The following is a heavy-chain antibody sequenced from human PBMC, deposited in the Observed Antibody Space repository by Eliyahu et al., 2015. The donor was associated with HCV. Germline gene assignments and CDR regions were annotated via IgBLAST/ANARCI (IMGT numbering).Heavy chain of an antibody. CDR1: GFXFSXYE. CDR3: ARDLLVLPSYGSGSYYRTDAFDI. J-gene: IGHJ3*02. Sequence: EVQLVESGGGLVQPGGSLRLSCAAXGFXFSXYEMNWVRRAPGKGLGWVSYISSSGSTIYYADSVKGRFTISRDNAKNSLYLQMNSLRAEDTAVYYCARDLLVLPSYGSGSYYRTDAFDIWGQGTMVTVSS. V-gene: IGHV3-48*03. CDR2: ISSSGSTI. D-gene: IGHD3-10*01.